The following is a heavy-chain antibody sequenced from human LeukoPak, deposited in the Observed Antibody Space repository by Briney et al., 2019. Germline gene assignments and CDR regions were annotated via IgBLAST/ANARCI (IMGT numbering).Heavy chain of an antibody. J-gene: IGHJ4*02. V-gene: IGHV3-21*01. CDR3: ASLKVGATRTNANDY. CDR1: GFTFSFYS. CDR2: ITTSSRYI. D-gene: IGHD1-26*01. Sequence: GGSLRLSCAASGFTFSFYSMTWVRQTPGKGLEWVSSITTSSRYIYYADSVKGRFTISRDNARNSLYLQMNSLRAEDTAVYYCASLKVGATRTNANDYWGQGTLVTVSS.